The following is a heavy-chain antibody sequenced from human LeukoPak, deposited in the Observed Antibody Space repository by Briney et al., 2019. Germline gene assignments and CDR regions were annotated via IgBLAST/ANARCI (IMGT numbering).Heavy chain of an antibody. CDR2: IRSKANSYAT. V-gene: IGHV3-73*01. Sequence: GRSLRLSCAASGFTFSGSAMHWVRQASGKGLEWVGRIRSKANSYATAYAASVKGRFTISRDDSKNTAYLQMNSLKTEDTAVYYCTRQGITGTTLSTFTSDWGQGTLVTVSS. CDR3: TRQGITGTTLSTFTSD. CDR1: GFTFSGSA. D-gene: IGHD1-7*01. J-gene: IGHJ4*02.